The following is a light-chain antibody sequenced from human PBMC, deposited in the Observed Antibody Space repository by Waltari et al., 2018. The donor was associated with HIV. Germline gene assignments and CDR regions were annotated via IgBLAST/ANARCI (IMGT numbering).Light chain of an antibody. Sequence: QSVLTQSPSASGPPGQRVIFSCSGSSSNIGSNRVNWYQQLPGPAPKLLIYGNNERPSGVPDRFSGSKSGTSASLAISGLQSEDEADYHCAAWDDSLNGPVFGGGTKLTVL. CDR2: GNN. CDR1: SSNIGSNR. CDR3: AAWDDSLNGPV. V-gene: IGLV1-44*01. J-gene: IGLJ2*01.